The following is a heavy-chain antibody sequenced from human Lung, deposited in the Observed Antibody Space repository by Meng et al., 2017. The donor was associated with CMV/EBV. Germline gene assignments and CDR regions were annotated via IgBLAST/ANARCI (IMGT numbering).Heavy chain of an antibody. CDR3: ARRNSSSGQYYYYHAMDV. CDR2: IIPIFPTP. CDR1: TFNSYA. V-gene: IGHV1-69*05. D-gene: IGHD6-6*01. Sequence: TFNSYAVTWVRQAPGQGFEWMGGIIPIFPTPNYEKKFQGRVTISSDESTSIVYMELSSLRSEDTAVYYCARRNSSSGQYYYYHAMDVWGQGTTVTVSS. J-gene: IGHJ6*02.